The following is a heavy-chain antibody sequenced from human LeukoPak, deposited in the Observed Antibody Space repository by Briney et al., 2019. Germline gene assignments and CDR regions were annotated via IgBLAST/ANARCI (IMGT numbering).Heavy chain of an antibody. Sequence: SETLSLTCAVSGGSISGFYWSWIRQPPGKGLEWIGYIFYRGSTNYNPSLKSRVTISVDTSKNQFSLKLSSVTAADTAVYYCARHRSGWLQSSFDYWGQGTLVTVSS. V-gene: IGHV4-59*08. D-gene: IGHD5-24*01. CDR1: GGSISGFY. CDR2: IFYRGST. J-gene: IGHJ4*02. CDR3: ARHRSGWLQSSFDY.